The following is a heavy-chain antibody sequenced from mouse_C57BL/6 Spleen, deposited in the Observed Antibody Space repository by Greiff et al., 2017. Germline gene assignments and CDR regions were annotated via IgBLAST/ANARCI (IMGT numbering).Heavy chain of an antibody. V-gene: IGHV5-17*01. CDR3: SRRTVYAMDY. CDR2: ISSGSSTI. Sequence: EVQLVESGGGLVKPGGSLKLSCAASGFTFSDYGMHWVRQAPEKGLEWVAYISSGSSTIYYADTVKGRFTISRDNAKNTLFLQMTNLRSEDTAMYYCSRRTVYAMDYWGQGTSVTVSS. CDR1: GFTFSDYG. J-gene: IGHJ4*01.